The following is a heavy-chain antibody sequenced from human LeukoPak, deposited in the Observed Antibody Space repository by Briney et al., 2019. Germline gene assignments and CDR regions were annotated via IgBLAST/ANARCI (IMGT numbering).Heavy chain of an antibody. D-gene: IGHD6-6*01. CDR2: ISSSSTI. CDR3: ASVEYSSSSYGYYYGMDV. CDR1: GFTFSSYS. Sequence: GGSLRLSCAASGFTFSSYSMNWVRQAPGKGLEWVSYISSSSTIYYADSVKGRFTISRDNAKNSLYLQMNSLRDEDTAVYYCASVEYSSSSYGYYYGMDVWGQGTTVTVSS. V-gene: IGHV3-48*02. J-gene: IGHJ6*02.